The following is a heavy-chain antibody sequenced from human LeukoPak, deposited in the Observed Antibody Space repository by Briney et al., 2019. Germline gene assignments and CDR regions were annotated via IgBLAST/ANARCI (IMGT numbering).Heavy chain of an antibody. J-gene: IGHJ4*02. CDR3: ASRGYYYDSSGLK. CDR1: GGSISSGGYY. V-gene: IGHV4-31*03. D-gene: IGHD3-22*01. Sequence: PSETLSLTCTVSGGSISSGGYYWSWIRQHPGKGLEWIGYIYYSGSTYYNPPLKSRVTISVDTSKNQFSLKLSSVTAADTAVYYCASRGYYYDSSGLKWGQGTLVTVSS. CDR2: IYYSGST.